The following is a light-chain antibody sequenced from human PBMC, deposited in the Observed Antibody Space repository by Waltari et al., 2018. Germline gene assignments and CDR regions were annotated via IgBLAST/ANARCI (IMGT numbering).Light chain of an antibody. J-gene: IGLJ3*02. CDR3: QSYDSSLSGWV. CDR1: RFNIGAGYD. Sequence: QSVLTQPPSVSGAPGQRVTISCTGSRFNIGAGYDVQWYQQLPGTAPTLLISGNSARPSGVPYRFSGSKSGTSASLAHTGLQAEDEADYYCQSYDSSLSGWVFGGGTKLTVL. V-gene: IGLV1-40*01. CDR2: GNS.